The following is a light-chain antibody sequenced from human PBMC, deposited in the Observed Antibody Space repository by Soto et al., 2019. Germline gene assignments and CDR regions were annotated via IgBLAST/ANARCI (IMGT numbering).Light chain of an antibody. Sequence: QSVLTQPPSVSGAPGQRVTXXXTGXXXXXGAGYDVHWYQQLPGTAPKLLIYGNSNRPSGVPDRFSGSKSGTSASLAITGLQAEDEADYYCQSYDSSLSGPVFGGGTQLTVL. CDR1: XXXXGAGYD. J-gene: IGLJ7*01. CDR2: GNS. CDR3: QSYDSSLSGPV. V-gene: IGLV1-40*01.